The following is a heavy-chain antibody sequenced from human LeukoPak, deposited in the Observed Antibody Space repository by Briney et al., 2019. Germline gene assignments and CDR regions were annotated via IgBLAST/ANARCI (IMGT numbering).Heavy chain of an antibody. CDR3: AKGTTMVRGVIITFDD. CDR1: GITFDDAW. D-gene: IGHD3-10*01. J-gene: IGHJ4*02. V-gene: IGHV3-23*01. CDR2: ISGSGGST. Sequence: GGSLRLSCAASGITFDDAWMSWVRQAPGKGLEWVSVISGSGGSTYYADSVKGRFTISRDNSKNTLYLQMNSLRAEDTAVYYCAKGTTMVRGVIITFDDWGQGTLVTVSS.